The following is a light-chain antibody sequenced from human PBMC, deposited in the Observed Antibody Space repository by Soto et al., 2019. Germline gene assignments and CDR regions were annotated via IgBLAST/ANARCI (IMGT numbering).Light chain of an antibody. CDR2: GDN. Sequence: QSALTQPPSVSGAPGQRVTIPCTGSSSNIGAGYDVSWYQQLPTTAPKLLIYGDNNRPSGVPDRFSGSKSGASASLAITGLQAEDEADYYCQSYDYTLRGVVFGGGTKLTVL. V-gene: IGLV1-40*01. CDR1: SSNIGAGYD. J-gene: IGLJ2*01. CDR3: QSYDYTLRGVV.